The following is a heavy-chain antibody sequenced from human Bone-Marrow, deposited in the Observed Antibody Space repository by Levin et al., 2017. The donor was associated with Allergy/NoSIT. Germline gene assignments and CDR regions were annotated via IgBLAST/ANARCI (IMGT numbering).Heavy chain of an antibody. D-gene: IGHD3-10*01. J-gene: IGHJ6*02. CDR2: ISSSSSYI. CDR1: GFTFSSYS. Sequence: GGSLRLSCAASGFTFSSYSMNWVRQAPGKGLEWVSSISSSSSYIYYADSVKGRFTISRDNAKNSLYLQMNSLRAEDTAVYYCAREIDYYGSGRNNYYYDYGMDVWGQGTTVTVSS. CDR3: AREIDYYGSGRNNYYYDYGMDV. V-gene: IGHV3-21*01.